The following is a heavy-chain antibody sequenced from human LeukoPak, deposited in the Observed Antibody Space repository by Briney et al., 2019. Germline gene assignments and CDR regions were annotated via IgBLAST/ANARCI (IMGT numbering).Heavy chain of an antibody. CDR3: GRDLGWEKVGPGWFDS. V-gene: IGHV1-46*01. J-gene: IGHJ5*01. CDR2: INPSGDST. Sequence: ASVKVSCKASGYTFTNYYIHWVRQAPGQGLEWMGMINPSGDSTSYSQKFQDRLTMTRDMSTSAVYIELSSLRSEDTAFYYCGRDLGWEKVGPGWFDSGGRGPLAPVSS. CDR1: GYTFTNYY. D-gene: IGHD1-26*01.